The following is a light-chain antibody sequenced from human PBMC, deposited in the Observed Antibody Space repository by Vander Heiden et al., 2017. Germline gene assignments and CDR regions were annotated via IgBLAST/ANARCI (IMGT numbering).Light chain of an antibody. V-gene: IGLV2-14*01. CDR2: EVS. CDR3: CSYTSSSTVV. CDR1: SNDVGTYNY. Sequence: QSALTQPASVSGSPGQSITISCTGTSNDVGTYNYVSWYQQHPGKAPKLMIYEVSNRPSGVSNRVSGSKSGNTASLTISGLQAEDGADYYCCSYTSSSTVVFGGGTELTVL. J-gene: IGLJ3*02.